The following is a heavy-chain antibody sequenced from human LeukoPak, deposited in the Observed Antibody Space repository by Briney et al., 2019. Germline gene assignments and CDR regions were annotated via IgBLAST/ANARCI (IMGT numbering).Heavy chain of an antibody. CDR1: GGSISSSSYY. CDR3: ARQDPLYGDYGFYYYYMDV. Sequence: SETLSLTCTVSGGSISSSSYYWGWLRQPPGKGLEWIGSIYYSGSTYYNPSLKSRVTISVDTSKNQFSLKLSSVTAADTAVYYCARQDPLYGDYGFYYYYMDVWGKGTTVTVSS. D-gene: IGHD4-17*01. J-gene: IGHJ6*03. CDR2: IYYSGST. V-gene: IGHV4-39*07.